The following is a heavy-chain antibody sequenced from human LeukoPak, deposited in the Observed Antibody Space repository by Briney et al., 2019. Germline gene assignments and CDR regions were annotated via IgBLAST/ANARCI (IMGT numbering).Heavy chain of an antibody. CDR1: GFTFSSYA. J-gene: IGHJ5*02. Sequence: GGSLRLSCAASGFTFSSYAMHWVRQAPGKGLEYVSAISSNGGSTYYANSVKGRFTISRDNSKNTLYLQMGSLRAEDMAVYYCAKIRLVGASDEYNWFDPWGQGTLVTVSS. CDR2: ISSNGGST. V-gene: IGHV3-64*01. D-gene: IGHD1-26*01. CDR3: AKIRLVGASDEYNWFDP.